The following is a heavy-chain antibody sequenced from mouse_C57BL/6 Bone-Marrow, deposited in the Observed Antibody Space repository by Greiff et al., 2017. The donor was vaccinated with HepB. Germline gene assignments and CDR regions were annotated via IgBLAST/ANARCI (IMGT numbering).Heavy chain of an antibody. V-gene: IGHV14-4*01. J-gene: IGHJ2*01. D-gene: IGHD1-1*01. CDR1: GFNIKDDY. Sequence: EVQLQQSGAELVRPGASVKLSCTASGFNIKDDYMHWVKQRPEQGLEWIGWIDPENGDTEYASKFQGKATITADTSSNTAYLQLSSLISEDTAVYYCTRGVTTVVAHFDYWGQGTTLTVSS. CDR3: TRGVTTVVAHFDY. CDR2: IDPENGDT.